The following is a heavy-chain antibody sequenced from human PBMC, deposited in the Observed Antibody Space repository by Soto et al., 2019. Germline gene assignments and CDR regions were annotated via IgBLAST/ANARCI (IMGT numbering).Heavy chain of an antibody. Sequence: QVQLVESGGGVVQPGRSLRVSCVASGFTFSNYVMHWVRQAPGKGLEWVAGISIDGKSEHYADSVKGRFTISRENSKNTVYLQMNSLRIEDMAVSYCASEDYGSGRAGTFFQWGQGTLVTVSS. CDR3: ASEDYGSGRAGTFFQ. CDR2: ISIDGKSE. J-gene: IGHJ1*01. V-gene: IGHV3-30*04. D-gene: IGHD2-21*01. CDR1: GFTFSNYV.